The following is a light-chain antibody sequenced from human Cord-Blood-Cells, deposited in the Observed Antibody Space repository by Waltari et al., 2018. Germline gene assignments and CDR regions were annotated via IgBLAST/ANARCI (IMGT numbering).Light chain of an antibody. J-gene: IGKJ3*01. CDR3: QQSNSTSIFT. CDR1: QSISSY. Sequence: DIQMTQSPSSLSASVGDRVTITCRASQSISSYLNWYQQKPGKAPKLLIYAASSLQSGVPSRCSGSRSGTDFTLTISSLQPEDVATYYCQQSNSTSIFTFGPGTKVDIK. V-gene: IGKV1-39*01. CDR2: AAS.